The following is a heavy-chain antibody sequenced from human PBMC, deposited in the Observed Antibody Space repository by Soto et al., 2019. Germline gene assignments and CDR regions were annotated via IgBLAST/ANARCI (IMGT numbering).Heavy chain of an antibody. CDR1: GFTFSSYG. D-gene: IGHD2-2*01. J-gene: IGHJ4*02. CDR3: ARESHLRVVPAAIDYFDY. V-gene: IGHV3-33*01. CDR2: IWYDGSNK. Sequence: QVQLMESGGGVVQPGRSLRLSCAASGFTFSSYGMHWVRQAPGKGLEWVAVIWYDGSNKYYADSVKGRFTISRDNSKNTLYLQMNSLRAEDTAVYYCARESHLRVVPAAIDYFDYWGQGTLVTVSS.